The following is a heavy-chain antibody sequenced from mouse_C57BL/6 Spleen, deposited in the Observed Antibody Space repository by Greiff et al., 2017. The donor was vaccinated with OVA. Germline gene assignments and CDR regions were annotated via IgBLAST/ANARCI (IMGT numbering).Heavy chain of an antibody. CDR1: GYTFTSYW. D-gene: IGHD2-4*01. CDR2: INPSNGGT. J-gene: IGHJ4*01. Sequence: VQLQQPGTELVKPGASVKLSCKASGYTFTSYWMHWVKQRPGQGLEWIGNINPSNGGTNYNEKFKSKATLTVDKSSSTAYMQLSSLTSEDSAVYYGARSGLRSDYAMDYWGQGTSVTVSS. CDR3: ARSGLRSDYAMDY. V-gene: IGHV1-53*01.